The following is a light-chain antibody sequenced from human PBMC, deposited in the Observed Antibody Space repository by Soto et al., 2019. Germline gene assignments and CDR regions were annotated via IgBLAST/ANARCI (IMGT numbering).Light chain of an antibody. CDR2: QDS. Sequence: SYELTQPPSVSVSPGQTASITCSGDKLGNKYACWYQQKPGQSPVLVIYQDSKRPSGIPERFSGSNSGNTATLNISGTQAMDEADYYCQAWDSSTDVFVTGTKLTVL. CDR1: KLGNKY. V-gene: IGLV3-1*01. J-gene: IGLJ1*01. CDR3: QAWDSSTDV.